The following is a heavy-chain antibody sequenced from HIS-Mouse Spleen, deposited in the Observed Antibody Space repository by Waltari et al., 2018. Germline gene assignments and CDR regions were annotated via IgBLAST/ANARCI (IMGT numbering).Heavy chain of an antibody. D-gene: IGHD6-13*01. CDR2: IYYSGST. J-gene: IGHJ2*01. V-gene: IGHV4-39*07. CDR3: AREIPYSSSWYDWYFDL. CDR1: GGSLSSSSYY. Sequence: QLQLQESGPGLVKPSETLSLTCTVSGGSLSSSSYYVGWIRQPPGKGLEWIGSIYYSGSTYYNPSLKSRVTISVDTSKNQFSLKLSSVTAADTAVYYCAREIPYSSSWYDWYFDLWGRGTLVTVSS.